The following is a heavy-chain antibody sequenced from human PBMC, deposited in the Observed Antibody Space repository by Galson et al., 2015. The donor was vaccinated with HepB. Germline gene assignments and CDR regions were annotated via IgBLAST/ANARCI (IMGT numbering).Heavy chain of an antibody. Sequence: SLRLSCAASGFTFSSYAMHWVRQAPGKGLEYVSAINSHGGSTYYADSVKGRFTISRDNSKNTLYLQMSSLRAEDTAVYYCVCRSYSSEGYWGQGTLVTVSS. V-gene: IGHV3-64D*06. CDR2: INSHGGST. J-gene: IGHJ4*02. CDR3: VCRSYSSEGY. D-gene: IGHD6-19*01. CDR1: GFTFSSYA.